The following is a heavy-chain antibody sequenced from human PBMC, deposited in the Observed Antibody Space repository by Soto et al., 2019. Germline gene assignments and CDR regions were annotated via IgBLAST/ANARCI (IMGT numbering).Heavy chain of an antibody. V-gene: IGHV4-31*03. D-gene: IGHD3-22*01. CDR1: GGSISSGGYY. J-gene: IGHJ4*02. CDR2: IYYSGST. Sequence: PSETLSLTCTVSGGSISSGGYYWSWIRQHPGKGLEWIGYIYYSGSTYYNPSLKSRVTISVDTSKNQFSLKLSSVTAADTAVYYCAREEYYYDSSGYSYYFDYWGQGTLVTVSS. CDR3: AREEYYYDSSGYSYYFDY.